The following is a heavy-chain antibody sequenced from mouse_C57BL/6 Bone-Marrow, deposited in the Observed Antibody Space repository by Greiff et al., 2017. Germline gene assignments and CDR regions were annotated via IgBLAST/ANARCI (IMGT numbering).Heavy chain of an antibody. CDR3: AINFCQRYAMDY. CDR1: GFSLTSYA. Sequence: QVQLKEPGPGLVAPSQSLSITCTASGFSLTSYAISWVRQPPGKGLEWLGVIWTGGGTNYNSALKSRLSISKDNSKIQVFLKMNSLQPDNTTRYYCAINFCQRYAMDYWGQGTSVTVSS. D-gene: IGHD6-1*01. J-gene: IGHJ4*01. CDR2: IWTGGGT. V-gene: IGHV2-9-1*01.